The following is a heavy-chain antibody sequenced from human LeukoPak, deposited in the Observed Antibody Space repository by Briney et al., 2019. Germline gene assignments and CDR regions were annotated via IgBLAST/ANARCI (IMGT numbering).Heavy chain of an antibody. V-gene: IGHV3-30*18. CDR1: GFTFSSYG. CDR3: AKGDFVVVVAATPWYYGMDV. D-gene: IGHD2-15*01. CDR2: ISYDGSNK. Sequence: GGSLRLSCAASGFTFSSYGMHWVRQAPGKGLEWVAVISYDGSNKYYADSVKGRFTISRDNSKNTLYLQMNSLRAEDTAVYYCAKGDFVVVVAATPWYYGMDVWGQGTTVTVSS. J-gene: IGHJ6*02.